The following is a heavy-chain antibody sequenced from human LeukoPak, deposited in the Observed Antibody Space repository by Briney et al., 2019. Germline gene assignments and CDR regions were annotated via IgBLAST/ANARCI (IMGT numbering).Heavy chain of an antibody. CDR2: INHSGST. Sequence: SETLSLTCAVYGGSFSGYYWSWIRQPPGKGLEWIGEINHSGSTNYNPSLKSRVTISVDTSKNQCSLKLSSVTAAGTAVYYCARGLHFDRGAVAIYWGQGTLVTVSS. V-gene: IGHV4-34*01. CDR1: GGSFSGYY. CDR3: ARGLHFDRGAVAIY. D-gene: IGHD6-19*01. J-gene: IGHJ4*02.